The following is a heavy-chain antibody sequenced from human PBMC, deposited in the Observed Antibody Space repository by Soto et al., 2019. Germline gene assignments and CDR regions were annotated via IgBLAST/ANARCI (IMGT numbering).Heavy chain of an antibody. V-gene: IGHV4-39*01. CDR1: GGSISSSSYY. CDR2: IYYSGST. Sequence: SETLSLTCTVSGGSISSSSYYWGWIRQPPGKGLEWIGSIYYSGSTYYNPSLKSRVTISVDTSKNQFSLKLSSVTAADTAVYYCARHYQEYYYGMDVWGQGTTVTVSS. CDR3: ARHYQEYYYGMDV. J-gene: IGHJ6*02. D-gene: IGHD3-16*02.